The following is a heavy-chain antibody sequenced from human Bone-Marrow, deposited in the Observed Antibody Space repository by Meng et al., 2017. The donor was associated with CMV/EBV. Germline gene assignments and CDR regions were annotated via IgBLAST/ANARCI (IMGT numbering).Heavy chain of an antibody. J-gene: IGHJ4*02. CDR1: GFKFSDYW. CDR2: INSDGRRT. CDR3: ARGGRQRGYSYGFEGYFDY. V-gene: IGHV3-74*03. Sequence: GESLKISCVASGFKFSDYWMHWVRQVPGKGLQWVSRINSDGRRTTYADSVRGRFTISRDNSKNTLYLQMNSLRAEDTAVYYCARGGRQRGYSYGFEGYFDYWGQGTLVTVSS. D-gene: IGHD5-18*01.